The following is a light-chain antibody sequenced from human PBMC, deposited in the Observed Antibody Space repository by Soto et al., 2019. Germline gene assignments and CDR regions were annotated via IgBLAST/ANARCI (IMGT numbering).Light chain of an antibody. CDR3: QQYNKWPPDYT. CDR1: QSVGTN. V-gene: IGKV3D-15*01. CDR2: AAS. Sequence: IVMTQSPATLSESPGEKATLSCRASQSVGTNLAWYQQKPGQPPRLLIYAASTRVTGVPVRFSGSGSGTDFTLTISSLQSEDFAVYYCQQYNKWPPDYTFGPGTKVDIK. J-gene: IGKJ3*01.